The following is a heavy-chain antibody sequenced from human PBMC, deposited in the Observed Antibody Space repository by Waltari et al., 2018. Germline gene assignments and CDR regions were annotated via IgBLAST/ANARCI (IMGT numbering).Heavy chain of an antibody. D-gene: IGHD6-13*01. V-gene: IGHV3-30*02. CDR2: IRYDGSNK. CDR1: GFTFTSNG. Sequence: QVQLVESGGGVVQPGRSVRLSCAAAGFTFTSNGEHWVCQAPGQGLGWVAFIRYDGSNKYYADSVKCRFTISKDNSKNTLYLQMNSLRAEDTAGYYCANSIAAAGFDYWGQGTLVTVSS. J-gene: IGHJ4*02. CDR3: ANSIAAAGFDY.